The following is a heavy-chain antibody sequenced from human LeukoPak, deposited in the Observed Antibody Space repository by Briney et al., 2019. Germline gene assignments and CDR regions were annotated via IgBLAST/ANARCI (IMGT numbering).Heavy chain of an antibody. CDR2: ISDDGAYI. CDR1: GFSFNDYA. Sequence: GGSLRLSCAASGFSFNDYAMNWVRQAPGKGLEWVSSISDDGAYIYYADSVKGRFTTSRDNANNSLYLQMNSLSPEDTAVYYCARDPHNVAANWFDPWGQGALVTVSS. CDR3: ARDPHNVAANWFDP. D-gene: IGHD6-13*01. J-gene: IGHJ5*02. V-gene: IGHV3-21*01.